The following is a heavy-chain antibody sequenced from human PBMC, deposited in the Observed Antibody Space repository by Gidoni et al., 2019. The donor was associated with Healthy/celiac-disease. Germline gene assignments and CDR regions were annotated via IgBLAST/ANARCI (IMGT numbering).Heavy chain of an antibody. J-gene: IGHJ5*02. CDR3: AKALTVVFLGWFDP. Sequence: EVQLVKSGGGWVQPGGSMRRPCGASGFTCSSNAMRWARQAPGKGRGWVSAISCSGGSTYYADSVQGRFTISRDNSKTTLYLQMISLRAADTYVYYCAKALTVVFLGWFDPWGQGTLVTVSS. CDR1: GFTCSSNA. D-gene: IGHD2-2*01. CDR2: ISCSGGST. V-gene: IGHV3-23*04.